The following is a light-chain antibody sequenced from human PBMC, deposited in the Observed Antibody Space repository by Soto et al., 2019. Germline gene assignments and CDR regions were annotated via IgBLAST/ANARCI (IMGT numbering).Light chain of an antibody. Sequence: EIVMTQSPATLSVSPGERATLSCRASQSVSSNLAWYQQKPGQAPRLLIYGASTRATGIPARFSGSGSGTEITLTISSLQSEDFAVYYCQQYNNWPPTFGQGTKVDIK. V-gene: IGKV3-15*01. J-gene: IGKJ1*01. CDR3: QQYNNWPPT. CDR2: GAS. CDR1: QSVSSN.